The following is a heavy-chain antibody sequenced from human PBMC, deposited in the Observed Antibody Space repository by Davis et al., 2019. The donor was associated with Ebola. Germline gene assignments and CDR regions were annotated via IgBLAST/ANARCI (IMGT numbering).Heavy chain of an antibody. CDR2: INTGNGNT. V-gene: IGHV1-3*04. D-gene: IGHD4-11*01. CDR1: GYSFTNYA. Sequence: ASVKVSCKASGYSFTNYAIHWVRQAPGQRLEWMGWINTGNGNTEYSQKFQGRVTITADKSTSTAYMELSSLRSEDTAMYYCARTATYSDYLFDYWGQRTLVTVSS. J-gene: IGHJ4*02. CDR3: ARTATYSDYLFDY.